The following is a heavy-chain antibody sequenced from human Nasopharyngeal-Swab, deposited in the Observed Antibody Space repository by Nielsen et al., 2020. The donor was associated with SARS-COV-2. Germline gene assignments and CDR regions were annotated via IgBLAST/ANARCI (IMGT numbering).Heavy chain of an antibody. CDR3: ARATSSTNCINDY. CDR2: IYHSGST. D-gene: IGHD2-2*01. V-gene: IGHV4-38-2*02. J-gene: IGHJ4*02. Sequence: SETLSLTCTVSGYSISSGYYWGWIRQPLGKGLEWIGSIYHSGSTYYNPSLKTRVTISVDTSKNQFSLRLSSVTAADTPVYYCARATSSTNCINDYWGQGTLVTVSS. CDR1: GYSISSGYY.